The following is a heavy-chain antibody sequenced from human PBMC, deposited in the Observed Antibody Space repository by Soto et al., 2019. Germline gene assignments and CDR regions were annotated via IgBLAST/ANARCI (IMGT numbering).Heavy chain of an antibody. CDR2: IYYSGST. D-gene: IGHD3-22*01. J-gene: IGHJ4*02. CDR1: GGSISSYY. V-gene: IGHV4-59*01. Sequence: SETLSLTCTVSGGSISSYYWSWIRQPPGKGLEWIGYIYYSGSTNYNPSLKSRVTISVDTSKNQFSLKLSSVTAADTAVYYCARDSVGYYDSSGYYFSFFDYWGQGTLVTVSS. CDR3: ARDSVGYYDSSGYYFSFFDY.